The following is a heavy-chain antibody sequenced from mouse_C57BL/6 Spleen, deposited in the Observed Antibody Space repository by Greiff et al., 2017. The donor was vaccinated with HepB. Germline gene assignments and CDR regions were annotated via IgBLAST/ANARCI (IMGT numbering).Heavy chain of an antibody. V-gene: IGHV5-9-1*02. CDR3: TNYSNYTDGFFDY. D-gene: IGHD2-5*01. Sequence: EVKLVESGEGLVKPGGSLKLSCAASGFTFSSYAMSWVRQTPEKRLEWVAYISSGGDYIYYADTVKGRFTISRDNARNTLYLQMSSLKSEDTAMYYCTNYSNYTDGFFDYWGQGTTLTVSS. CDR1: GFTFSSYA. CDR2: ISSGGDYI. J-gene: IGHJ2*01.